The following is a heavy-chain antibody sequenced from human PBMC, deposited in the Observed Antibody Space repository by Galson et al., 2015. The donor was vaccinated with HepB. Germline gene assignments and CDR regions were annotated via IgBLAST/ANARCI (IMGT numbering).Heavy chain of an antibody. CDR1: GGTFSSYT. J-gene: IGHJ3*02. CDR3: ARGLGSGRHRDAFDI. Sequence: SVKVSCKASGGTFSSYTISWVRQAPGQGLEWMGRIIPILGIANYAQKFQGRVTITADKSTSTAYMELSSLRSEDTAVYYCARGLGSGRHRDAFDIWGQGTMVTVSS. V-gene: IGHV1-69*02. CDR2: IIPILGIA. D-gene: IGHD2-15*01.